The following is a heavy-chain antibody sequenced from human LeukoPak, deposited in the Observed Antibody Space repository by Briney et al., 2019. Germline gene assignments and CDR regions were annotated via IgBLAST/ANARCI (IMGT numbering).Heavy chain of an antibody. J-gene: IGHJ4*02. Sequence: SETLSLTCTVSGGSISSYYWSWIRQPPGKGLEWIGYIYYSGSTNYNPSLKSRVTISVDTSKNQFSLKLSSVTAADTAVYFCARLPCSSCSADYWGQGTLVTVSS. D-gene: IGHD2-2*01. CDR2: IYYSGST. V-gene: IGHV4-59*08. CDR1: GGSISSYY. CDR3: ARLPCSSCSADY.